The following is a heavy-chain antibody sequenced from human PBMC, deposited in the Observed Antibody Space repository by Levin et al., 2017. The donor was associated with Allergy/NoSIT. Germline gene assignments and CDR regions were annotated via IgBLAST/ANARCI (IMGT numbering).Heavy chain of an antibody. CDR2: ITGGGFNT. CDR1: GFTISEYA. J-gene: IGHJ3*01. Sequence: GESLKISCAVSGFTISEYAMAWVRQAPGKGLEWVSVITGGGFNTYYGDSVKGRFTVSRDDSKDTLYLELNSLRAEDTAVYYCAKKQGGKSGFSFDVWGQGTMVTVSS. CDR3: AKKQGGKSGFSFDV. V-gene: IGHV3-23*01. D-gene: IGHD4-23*01.